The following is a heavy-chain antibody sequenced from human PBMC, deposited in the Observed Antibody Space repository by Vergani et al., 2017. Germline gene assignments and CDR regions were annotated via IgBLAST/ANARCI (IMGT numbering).Heavy chain of an antibody. CDR2: IYYSGST. CDR1: VGSLSSSSYY. CDR3: ARDFICGYGSGSAVGIYMDV. Sequence: QLQLQESGPGLVKPSETLSLTCTVSVGSLSSSSYYWGWIRQPPGKGLEWIGSIYYSGSTYSTPSLKSRVTISVDTSKNQFSLKLSSVTAADTAVYYCARDFICGYGSGSAVGIYMDVWGKGTTVTVSS. D-gene: IGHD3-10*01. V-gene: IGHV4-39*07. J-gene: IGHJ6*03.